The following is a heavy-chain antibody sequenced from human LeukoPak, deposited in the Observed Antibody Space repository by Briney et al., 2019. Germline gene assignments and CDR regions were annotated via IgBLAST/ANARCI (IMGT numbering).Heavy chain of an antibody. V-gene: IGHV3-48*03. J-gene: IGHJ6*02. CDR2: ISSSGRSR. CDR1: AFTFSSYE. CDR3: ARDPDRGLPEYGMDV. D-gene: IGHD3-10*01. Sequence: GGSLRLSCAASAFTFSSYEMNWVRQAPGKGLEWVSYISSSGRSRSYADSVKGRFTISRDNAKNSLELQMNSLRAEDTALHYCARDPDRGLPEYGMDVWGQGTTVTVSS.